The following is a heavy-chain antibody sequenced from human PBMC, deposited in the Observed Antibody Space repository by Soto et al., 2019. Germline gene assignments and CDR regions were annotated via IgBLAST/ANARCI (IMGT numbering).Heavy chain of an antibody. J-gene: IGHJ5*02. V-gene: IGHV3-23*01. CDR2: ISGSGGST. CDR1: GFTFSSYA. Sequence: GGSLRLSCAASGFTFSSYAMSWVRQAPGKGLEWVSAISGSGGSTYYADSVKGRFTISRDNSKNTLYLQMNSPRAEDTAVYYCAKETDSSSWKKNGFDPWGQGTLVTVSS. D-gene: IGHD6-13*01. CDR3: AKETDSSSWKKNGFDP.